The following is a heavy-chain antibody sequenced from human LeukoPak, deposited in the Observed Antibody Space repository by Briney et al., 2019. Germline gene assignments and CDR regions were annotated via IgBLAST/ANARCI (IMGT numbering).Heavy chain of an antibody. CDR1: GFTFSSYS. CDR3: ARADYGGAFDI. CDR2: ISSSSSYI. D-gene: IGHD4-23*01. J-gene: IGHJ3*02. V-gene: IGHV3-21*01. Sequence: GGSLRLSCAASGFTFSSYSMNWVRQAPGKGLEWVSSISSSSSYIYYADSVKGRFTISRDNAKNSPYLQMNSLRAEDTAVYYCARADYGGAFDIWGQGTMVTVSS.